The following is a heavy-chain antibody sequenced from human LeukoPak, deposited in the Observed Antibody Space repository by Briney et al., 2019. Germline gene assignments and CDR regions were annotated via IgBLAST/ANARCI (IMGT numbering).Heavy chain of an antibody. V-gene: IGHV3-43*01. CDR3: AKDMDTAMVLDYYYGMDV. CDR2: ISWDGGST. CDR1: GFTLDDYT. Sequence: GGSLRLSCAASGFTLDDYTMHWVRHAPGKGLEWVSLISWDGGSTYYADSVKGRFTISRDNSKNSLYLQMNSLRTEDTALYYCAKDMDTAMVLDYYYGMDVWGQGTTVTVSS. J-gene: IGHJ6*02. D-gene: IGHD5-18*01.